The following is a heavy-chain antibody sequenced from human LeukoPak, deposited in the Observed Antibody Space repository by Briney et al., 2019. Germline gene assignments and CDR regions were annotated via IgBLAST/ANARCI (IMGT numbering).Heavy chain of an antibody. CDR3: AKGSYGSGSYYNLGFDY. J-gene: IGHJ4*02. CDR2: IKQDGSEK. Sequence: HSGGSLRLSCAGSGFTFRSYWMSWVRQAPGKGLEWVANIKQDGSEKYYVDSVKGRFTISRDNAKNSLYLQMNSLRAEDTAVYYCAKGSYGSGSYYNLGFDYWGQGTLVTVSS. V-gene: IGHV3-7*03. CDR1: GFTFRSYW. D-gene: IGHD3-10*01.